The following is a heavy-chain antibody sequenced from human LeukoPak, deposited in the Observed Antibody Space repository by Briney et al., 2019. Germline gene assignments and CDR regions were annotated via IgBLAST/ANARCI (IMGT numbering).Heavy chain of an antibody. CDR2: IYHSGST. J-gene: IGHJ3*02. CDR1: GGSISSSNW. Sequence: PSGTLSLTCAVSGGSISSSNWWSWVRQPPGKGLEWIGEIYHSGSTNYNPSLKSRVTISVDKSKNQFSLKLSSVTAADTAVYYCARSTDSSGYSENDAFDIWGQGTMVTVSS. CDR3: ARSTDSSGYSENDAFDI. V-gene: IGHV4-4*02. D-gene: IGHD3-22*01.